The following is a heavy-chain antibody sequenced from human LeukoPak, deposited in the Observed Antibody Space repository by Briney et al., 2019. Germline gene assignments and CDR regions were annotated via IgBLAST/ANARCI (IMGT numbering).Heavy chain of an antibody. V-gene: IGHV4-34*01. D-gene: IGHD1-26*01. CDR1: GGSFSGYY. CDR3: ARGPFCIVGARGSWFDP. Sequence: PSETLSLTCAVYGGSFSGYYWSWIRQPPGKGLEWIGKINHSGGTDYNPSLKSRVTISVDTSTNQFSLKLTSVTAADTAVYYCARGPFCIVGARGSWFDPWGQGTLVIVSS. CDR2: INHSGGT. J-gene: IGHJ5*02.